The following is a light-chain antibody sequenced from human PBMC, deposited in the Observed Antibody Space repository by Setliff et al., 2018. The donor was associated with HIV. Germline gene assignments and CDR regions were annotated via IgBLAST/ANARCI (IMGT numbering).Light chain of an antibody. J-gene: IGLJ1*01. CDR1: SSDVGGYNF. Sequence: QSVLTQPASVSGSPGQSITTSCTGTSSDVGGYNFVSWYQQHPDKAPKVLIYDVTHRPSGVSSRFSGSKSGKTASLTISGLQAEDEADYFCSSYRNSDPFYVFGTGTKVTVL. V-gene: IGLV2-14*03. CDR3: SSYRNSDPFYV. CDR2: DVT.